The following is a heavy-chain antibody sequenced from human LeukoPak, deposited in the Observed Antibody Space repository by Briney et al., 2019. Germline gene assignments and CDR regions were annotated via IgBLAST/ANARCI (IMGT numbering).Heavy chain of an antibody. Sequence: TSETLSLTCTVSGGSISSGDYYWSWIRQPPGKGLEWIGCINYSGSTFHYNPSLESRVTISVDTSNHQYSLRPSSVTAADPAVHYCASTHRRSTRCYGANRFDPWGQRTPVTVSS. CDR2: INYSGST. CDR1: GGSISSGDYY. CDR3: ASTHRRSTRCYGANRFDP. D-gene: IGHD2-2*01. V-gene: IGHV4-30-4*08. J-gene: IGHJ5*02.